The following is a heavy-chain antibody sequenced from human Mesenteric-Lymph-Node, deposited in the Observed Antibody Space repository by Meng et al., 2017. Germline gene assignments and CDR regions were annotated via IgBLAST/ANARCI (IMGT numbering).Heavy chain of an antibody. Sequence: LPLPVSGPGLVEPSETPSLTCIVSGGSISSSSSYWGWVRQPPGKGLEWIGRIRSRSNNYATEYGASVKGRFSISRDDSKNTAYLEMNSLKTEDTAVYFCTRLTTENWGQGTLVTVSS. J-gene: IGHJ4*02. V-gene: IGHV3-73*01. CDR3: TRLTTEN. CDR2: IRSRSNNYAT. D-gene: IGHD1-1*01. CDR1: GGSISSSSSY.